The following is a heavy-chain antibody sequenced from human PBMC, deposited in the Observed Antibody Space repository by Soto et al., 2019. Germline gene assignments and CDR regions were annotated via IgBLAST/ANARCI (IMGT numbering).Heavy chain of an antibody. CDR1: GFTFSSYG. V-gene: IGHV3-30*18. Sequence: GGSLRLSCAASGFTFSSYGMHWVRQAPGKGLEWVAVISYDGSNKYYADSVKGRFTISRDNSKNTLYLQMNSLRAEDTAVYYFAKDGFFSSTNCRVSYYYGMDVWGQGTTVTVSS. CDR3: AKDGFFSSTNCRVSYYYGMDV. CDR2: ISYDGSNK. J-gene: IGHJ6*02. D-gene: IGHD2-2*01.